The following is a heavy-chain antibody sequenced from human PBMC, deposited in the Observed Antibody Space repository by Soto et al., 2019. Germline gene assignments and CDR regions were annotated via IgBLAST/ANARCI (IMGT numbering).Heavy chain of an antibody. CDR3: ARAMVETEPRKYYYYMDV. D-gene: IGHD2-8*01. CDR1: GGSFSGYY. J-gene: IGHJ6*03. Sequence: QVQLQQRGAGLVKPSETLSLTCAVYGGSFSGYYWSWIRQPPGKGLEWIGEINHSGSTNYNPSLKSRVTISVETSKNQFSLKLSSVTAADTAVYYCARAMVETEPRKYYYYMDVWGKGTTVTVSS. V-gene: IGHV4-34*01. CDR2: INHSGST.